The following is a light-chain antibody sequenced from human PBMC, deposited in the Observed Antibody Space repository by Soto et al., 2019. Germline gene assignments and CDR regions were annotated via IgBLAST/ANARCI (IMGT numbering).Light chain of an antibody. Sequence: DIQMTQSPSTLSASVGDRVTITCRASQSISSWLDWYQQKPGKAPKLLIYDASSLESGVPSRFSGSGSGTEVTLTISSRQPDDFATYYCQQYNSYWWTFGQGTKVEI. CDR2: DAS. CDR1: QSISSW. CDR3: QQYNSYWWT. J-gene: IGKJ1*01. V-gene: IGKV1-5*01.